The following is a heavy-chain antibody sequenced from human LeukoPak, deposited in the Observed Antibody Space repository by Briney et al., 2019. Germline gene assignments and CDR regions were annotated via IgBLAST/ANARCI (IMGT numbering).Heavy chain of an antibody. CDR2: ISSGGSYK. Sequence: GGSLRLSCAASGFNLSTDSMNWLRQAPGKGLEWVSSISSGGSYKFYADSVKGRFTISRDNAKNSLYLQMNSLRAENTAVYYCTRTKEMAADHDAFDIWGQGTMVTVSS. V-gene: IGHV3-21*01. D-gene: IGHD5-24*01. J-gene: IGHJ3*02. CDR1: GFNLSTDS. CDR3: TRTKEMAADHDAFDI.